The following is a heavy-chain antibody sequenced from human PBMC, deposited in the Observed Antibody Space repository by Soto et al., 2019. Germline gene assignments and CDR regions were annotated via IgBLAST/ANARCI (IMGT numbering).Heavy chain of an antibody. CDR1: EFTFSSYS. V-gene: IGHV3-48*01. Sequence: ELQLVESGGGLVQPGGSLRLSCAASEFTFSSYSMNWVRQAPGKGLEWVSYICSSSSTIYYADSVKGRFTISRDKAKNSLYLQMNSLRAEDTAVYYCGIVVVSAAILDDAFDIWGQGTMVTVSS. CDR2: ICSSSSTI. D-gene: IGHD2-2*02. J-gene: IGHJ3*02. CDR3: GIVVVSAAILDDAFDI.